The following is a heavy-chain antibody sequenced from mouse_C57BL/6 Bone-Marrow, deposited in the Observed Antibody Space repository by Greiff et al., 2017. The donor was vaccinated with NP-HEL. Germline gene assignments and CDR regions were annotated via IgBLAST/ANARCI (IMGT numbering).Heavy chain of an antibody. V-gene: IGHV1-80*01. CDR2: IYPGDGDT. CDR1: GYAFSSYW. D-gene: IGHD2-5*01. J-gene: IGHJ4*01. CDR3: ASYSNYHYAMDY. Sequence: QVQLQQSGAELVKPGASVKISCKASGYAFSSYWMNWVKQRPGKGLEWIGQIYPGDGDTNYNGKFKGKATLTADKSSSTAYMQLSSLTSEDSAVYFCASYSNYHYAMDYWGQGTSVTVSS.